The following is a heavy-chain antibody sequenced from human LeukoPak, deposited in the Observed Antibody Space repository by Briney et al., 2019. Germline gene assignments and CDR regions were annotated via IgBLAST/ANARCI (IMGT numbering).Heavy chain of an antibody. CDR1: GGSIDSTNW. CDR2: IHHDGRI. CDR3: ARSHDHLWGNYPDY. V-gene: IGHV4/OR15-8*01. D-gene: IGHD3-16*02. J-gene: IGHJ4*02. Sequence: SETLSLTCDVSGGSIDSTNWWNWVRQPPGQGLEWSGEIHHDGRINYNPSLKSRVTLSVDKSKNQFSLRLNSVTAADTAMYYCARSHDHLWGNYPDYWGQGTLVTVSS.